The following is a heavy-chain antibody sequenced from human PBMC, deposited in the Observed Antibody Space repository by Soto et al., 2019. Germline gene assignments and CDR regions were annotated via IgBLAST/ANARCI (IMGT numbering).Heavy chain of an antibody. Sequence: EVQLVESGGGFIYPGGSLRLSCAASGLTISNAWMNWVRQAPGKGLEWVGRIKTNTEGGTTDYAAAVKGRFTVSRDDSKNTLYLQMNSLKTNDTGVYYCTSGSVEGVWGQGNTVTVSS. CDR1: GLTISNAW. CDR2: IKTNTEGGTT. J-gene: IGHJ6*02. V-gene: IGHV3-15*07. D-gene: IGHD2-15*01. CDR3: TSGSVEGV.